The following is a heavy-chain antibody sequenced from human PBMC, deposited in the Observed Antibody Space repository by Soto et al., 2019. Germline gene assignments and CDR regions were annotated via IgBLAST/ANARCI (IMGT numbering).Heavy chain of an antibody. D-gene: IGHD1-26*01. CDR3: ARHRSFSGTTSYFYYYYGMDV. V-gene: IGHV4-39*01. J-gene: IGHJ6*02. CDR1: GGSISSSSYY. CDR2: IYYSGST. Sequence: PSETLSLTCTVSGGSISSSSYYWGWIRQPPGKGLEWIGSIYYSGSTYYNPSLKSRVTISVDTSKNQFSLKLSSVTAADTAVYYCARHRSFSGTTSYFYYYYGMDVWGQGTTVTVS.